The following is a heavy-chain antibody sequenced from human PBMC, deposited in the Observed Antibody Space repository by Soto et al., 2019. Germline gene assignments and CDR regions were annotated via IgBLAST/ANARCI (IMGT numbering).Heavy chain of an antibody. CDR3: ARAYPKLYYYYGMDV. CDR1: GFTFSSYA. V-gene: IGHV3-30-3*01. CDR2: ISYDGSNK. D-gene: IGHD3-16*01. J-gene: IGHJ6*02. Sequence: QVQLVESGGGVVQPGRSLRLTCAASGFTFSSYAMHWVRQAPGKGLEWVAVISYDGSNKYYADSVKGRFTISRDNSKNTLYLQMNSLRAEDTAVYYCARAYPKLYYYYGMDVWGQGTTVTVSS.